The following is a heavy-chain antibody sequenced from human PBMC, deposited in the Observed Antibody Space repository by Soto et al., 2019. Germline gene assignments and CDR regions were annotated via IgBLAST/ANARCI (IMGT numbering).Heavy chain of an antibody. D-gene: IGHD3-22*01. J-gene: IGHJ4*02. CDR1: GYSFTDYG. V-gene: IGHV1-18*01. Sequence: QVQLVQSGSELKKTGAAVKVSCKASGYSFTDYGVSWVRQAPGQGLEWMGWISVYSGTTNDLPKFQGRVTMTTDTSTNTLYMELMDLSPEETAVSYCARGRGGYLYSSGHTHNYLHYWGPGALVTVSS. CDR2: ISVYSGTT. CDR3: ARGRGGYLYSSGHTHNYLHY.